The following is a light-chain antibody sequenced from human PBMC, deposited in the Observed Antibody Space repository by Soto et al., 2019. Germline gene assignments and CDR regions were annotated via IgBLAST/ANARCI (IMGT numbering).Light chain of an antibody. J-gene: IGKJ4*02. V-gene: IGKV3-11*01. CDR3: QQRGNSIT. CDR1: QSVKTY. CDR2: DTS. Sequence: EIVLTQTPATRSLSPGQRATLSCWASQSVKTYLMWYQHKPGQAPRLLIYDTSNRATGIPDRFSGSGSGTGFTLTISNLKPEDSAVYYCQQRGNSITFGGGTKVEI.